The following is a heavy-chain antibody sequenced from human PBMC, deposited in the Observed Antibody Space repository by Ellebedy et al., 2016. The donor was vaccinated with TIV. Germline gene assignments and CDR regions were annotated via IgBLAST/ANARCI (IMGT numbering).Heavy chain of an antibody. D-gene: IGHD5-24*01. CDR1: GGTFSSYA. V-gene: IGHV1-69*04. Sequence: AASVKVSCKASGGTFSSYAISWVRQAPGQGLEWMGRIIPILGIANYAQKFQGRVTITADKSTSTAYMELSSLRSEDTAVYYCARDGTWLQLRDYYYGMDVWGQGTTVTVSS. J-gene: IGHJ6*02. CDR3: ARDGTWLQLRDYYYGMDV. CDR2: IIPILGIA.